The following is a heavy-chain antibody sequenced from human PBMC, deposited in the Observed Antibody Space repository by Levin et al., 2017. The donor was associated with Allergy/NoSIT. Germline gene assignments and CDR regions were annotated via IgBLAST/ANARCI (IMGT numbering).Heavy chain of an antibody. CDR2: IKQDGSEK. CDR1: GFTFSSYW. CDR3: ARGPSGAVAGSFRY. V-gene: IGHV3-7*01. J-gene: IGHJ4*02. Sequence: GESLKISCAASGFTFSSYWMSWVRQAPGKGLEWVANIKQDGSEKYYVDSVKGRFTISRDNAKNSLYLQMNSLRAEDTAVYYCARGPSGAVAGSFRYWGQGTLVTVSS. D-gene: IGHD6-19*01.